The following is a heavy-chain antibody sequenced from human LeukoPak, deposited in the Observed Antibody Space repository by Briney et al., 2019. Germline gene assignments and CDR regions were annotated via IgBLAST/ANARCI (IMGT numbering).Heavy chain of an antibody. D-gene: IGHD6-13*01. CDR1: SGSISTSNYY. CDR3: ARVTGYIIEDYFDY. Sequence: SETLSLTCTVSSGSISTSNYYWGWVRQPPGKALEWIGNIFYSGSTYYSPSLKSRVTISVDTSKKQFSLKLSSVTAADTAVYYCARVTGYIIEDYFDYWGQGTLVTVSS. J-gene: IGHJ4*02. V-gene: IGHV4-39*07. CDR2: IFYSGST.